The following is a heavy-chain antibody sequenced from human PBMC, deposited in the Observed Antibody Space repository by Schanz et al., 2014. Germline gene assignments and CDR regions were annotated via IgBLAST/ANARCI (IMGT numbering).Heavy chain of an antibody. Sequence: EVQLVQSGGGLAQPGGSLRLSCAASGFTLSNYAMSWVRQAPGKGLEWVSALSEGGGGTHYADSVRGRFTISSDSSKNTLYLQMSSLRAADTAVYYCAKAADWPVTRFDPWGQGTLVTVSS. D-gene: IGHD3-9*01. V-gene: IGHV3-23*04. CDR2: LSEGGGGT. J-gene: IGHJ5*02. CDR3: AKAADWPVTRFDP. CDR1: GFTLSNYA.